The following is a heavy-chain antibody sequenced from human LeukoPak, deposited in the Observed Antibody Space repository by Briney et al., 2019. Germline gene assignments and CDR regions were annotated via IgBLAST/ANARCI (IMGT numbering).Heavy chain of an antibody. CDR2: IDQSGTT. D-gene: IGHD3-3*01. CDR1: GGSFSGYY. CDR3: ARKAIFGVVVGPRFDP. J-gene: IGHJ5*02. Sequence: PSETLSLTCVVYGGSFSGYYWSWIRQPPGKGLEWIGEIDQSGTTNYTPSLKTRVSISVDTSKKQFSLTLTSMTAADTAVYYCARKAIFGVVVGPRFDPWGQGTLVTVSS. V-gene: IGHV4-34*01.